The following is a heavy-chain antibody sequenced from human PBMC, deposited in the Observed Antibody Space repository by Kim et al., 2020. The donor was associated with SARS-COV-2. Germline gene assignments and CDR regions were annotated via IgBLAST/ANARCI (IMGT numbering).Heavy chain of an antibody. J-gene: IGHJ4*02. Sequence: SVKVSCKASGGTFSSYAISWVRQAPGQGLEWMGGIIPIFGTANYAQKFQGRVTITADESTSTAYMELSSLRSEDTAVYYCARGERYGDRSFDYWGQGTLVTVSS. CDR1: GGTFSSYA. CDR2: IIPIFGTA. D-gene: IGHD4-17*01. V-gene: IGHV1-69*13. CDR3: ARGERYGDRSFDY.